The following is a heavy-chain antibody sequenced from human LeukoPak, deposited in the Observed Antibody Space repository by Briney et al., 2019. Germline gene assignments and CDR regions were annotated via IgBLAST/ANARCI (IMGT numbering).Heavy chain of an antibody. D-gene: IGHD4-11*01. J-gene: IGHJ5*02. CDR1: GGTFSSYA. Sequence: GSSVKVSCKASGGTFSSYAVSWVRQAPGQGLEWMGGIVPIFGTEDYAQKFQDRVTITMDESASTAYMDLSSLRSDDTADYYCARGTVTDNWFDPWGQGTLVTVSS. CDR2: IVPIFGTE. V-gene: IGHV1-69*05. CDR3: ARGTVTDNWFDP.